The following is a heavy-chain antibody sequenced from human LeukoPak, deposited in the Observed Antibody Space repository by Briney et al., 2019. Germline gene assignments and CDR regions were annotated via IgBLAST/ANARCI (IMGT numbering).Heavy chain of an antibody. CDR3: AAVCTNGVCYTGSSGWYRGLPYYFDY. V-gene: IGHV1-69*06. CDR2: IIPTFGTA. CDR1: GGTFSSYA. J-gene: IGHJ4*02. D-gene: IGHD2-8*01. Sequence: GASVKVSCKASGGTFSSYAISWVRQAPGQGLEWMGSIIPTFGTAHYAQKFQGRVTITADKSTSTAYMELSSLRSEDTAVYYCAAVCTNGVCYTGSSGWYRGLPYYFDYWGQGTLVTVSS.